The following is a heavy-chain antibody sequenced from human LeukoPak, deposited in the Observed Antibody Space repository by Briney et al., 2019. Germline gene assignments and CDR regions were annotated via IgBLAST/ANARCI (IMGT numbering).Heavy chain of an antibody. Sequence: GGSLRLSCAASGFTFSSYSMNWVRQAPGKGLEWVSSISSSSSYIYYADSVKGRFTISRDNAKNSLYLQMNSLRAEDTAVYYCVRDHWLVLRYFDCYMDVWGKGTTVTVSS. CDR3: VRDHWLVLRYFDCYMDV. V-gene: IGHV3-21*01. CDR2: ISSSSSYI. J-gene: IGHJ6*03. D-gene: IGHD3-9*01. CDR1: GFTFSSYS.